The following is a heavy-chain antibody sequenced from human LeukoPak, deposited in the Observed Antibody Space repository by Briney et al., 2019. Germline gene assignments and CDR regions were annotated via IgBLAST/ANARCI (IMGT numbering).Heavy chain of an antibody. Sequence: GGSLRLSCAASGFTFSSYSMNWVRQAPGKGLEWVSSISSSSSYMYYADSVKGRFTISRDNAKNSLYLQMNSLRAEDTAVYYCAKDRCSNGIGCYYYYMDVWGKGTTVTISS. V-gene: IGHV3-21*06. CDR1: GFTFSSYS. CDR3: AKDRCSNGIGCYYYYMDV. J-gene: IGHJ6*03. CDR2: ISSSSSYM. D-gene: IGHD2-8*01.